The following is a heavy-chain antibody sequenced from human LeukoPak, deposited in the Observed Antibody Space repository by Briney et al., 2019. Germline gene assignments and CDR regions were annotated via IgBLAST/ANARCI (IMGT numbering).Heavy chain of an antibody. CDR2: FDPEDGET. CDR3: ATDLSSYYYDSSGYRPGY. J-gene: IGHJ4*02. Sequence: GAPVKVSCKVSGYTLTELSMHWVRQAPGKGLEWMGGFDPEDGETIYAQKFQGRVTMTEDTSTDTAYMELSSLRSEDTAVYYCATDLSSYYYDSSGYRPGYWGQGTLVTVSS. D-gene: IGHD3-22*01. CDR1: GYTLTELS. V-gene: IGHV1-24*01.